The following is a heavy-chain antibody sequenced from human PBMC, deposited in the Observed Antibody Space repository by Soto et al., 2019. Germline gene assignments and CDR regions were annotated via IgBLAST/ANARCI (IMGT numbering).Heavy chain of an antibody. D-gene: IGHD3-10*02. Sequence: SETLSLTCTVSGGSISSGDYYCSWIRQFPGKGLEWIGYVYHSGSTYYNPSLTSRPTISVNTSKNQFALNLSSVTVADTAVYYCARRTSTYVIVPWGQGVLVTVSS. CDR2: VYHSGST. CDR3: ARRTSTYVIVP. J-gene: IGHJ5*02. V-gene: IGHV4-30-4*01. CDR1: GGSISSGDYY.